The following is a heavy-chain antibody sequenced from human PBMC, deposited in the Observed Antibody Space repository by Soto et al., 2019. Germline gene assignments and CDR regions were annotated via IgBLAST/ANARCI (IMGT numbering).Heavy chain of an antibody. CDR1: EFTFSNYV. D-gene: IGHD1-7*01. J-gene: IGHJ3*02. CDR2: ISYSVDKT. V-gene: IGHV3-23*01. Sequence: EVQLLESGGGLVQPGGSLRLSCAASEFTFSNYVMNWVRQAPGKGLEWVSTISYSVDKTYYADSVKGRFTSSSNNSKNTLSLQMNSLRAEYAAVYYCARRAITATADWGEFDIWGQGTMVTVSS. CDR3: ARRAITATADWGEFDI.